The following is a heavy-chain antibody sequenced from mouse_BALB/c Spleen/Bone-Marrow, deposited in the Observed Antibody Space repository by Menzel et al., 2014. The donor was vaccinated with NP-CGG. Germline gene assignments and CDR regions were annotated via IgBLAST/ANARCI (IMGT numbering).Heavy chain of an antibody. V-gene: IGHV1S41*01. CDR1: GYTFTSYW. D-gene: IGHD3-3*01. CDR2: IAPGSGST. Sequence: DLVKPGASVKLSCKASGYTFTSYWINWIKQRPGQGLEWIGRIAPGSGSTYYNEMFKGKATLIVDTSSSTAYIQLSSLSSGDSAVYFCARGGLHYFDYWGQGTTPTVSS. CDR3: ARGGLHYFDY. J-gene: IGHJ2*01.